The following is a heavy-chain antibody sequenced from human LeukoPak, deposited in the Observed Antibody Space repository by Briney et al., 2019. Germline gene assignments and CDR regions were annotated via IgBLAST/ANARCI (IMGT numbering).Heavy chain of an antibody. V-gene: IGHV4-59*01. CDR3: ARIKEGSGWDTPFLTLNWFDP. CDR2: IYYSGST. D-gene: IGHD6-19*01. Sequence: TSETLSLTCTVSGGSISSYYWSWIRQPPGKGLEWIGYIYYSGSTNYNPSLKSRVTISVDTSKNQFSLKLSSVTAADTAVYYCARIKEGSGWDTPFLTLNWFDPWGQGTLVTVSS. J-gene: IGHJ5*02. CDR1: GGSISSYY.